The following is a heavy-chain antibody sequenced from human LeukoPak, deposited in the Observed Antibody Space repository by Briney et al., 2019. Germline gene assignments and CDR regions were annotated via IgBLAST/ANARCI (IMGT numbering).Heavy chain of an antibody. V-gene: IGHV4-38-2*02. Sequence: SETLSLTCTVSTYSISNGYYWGWIRQPPGKGLEWIGSIYYSGSTYYNPSLKSRVTISVDTSKNQFSLKLSSVTAADTAVYYCASGNYFDYWGQGTLVTVSS. J-gene: IGHJ4*02. D-gene: IGHD3-10*01. CDR3: ASGNYFDY. CDR1: TYSISNGYY. CDR2: IYYSGST.